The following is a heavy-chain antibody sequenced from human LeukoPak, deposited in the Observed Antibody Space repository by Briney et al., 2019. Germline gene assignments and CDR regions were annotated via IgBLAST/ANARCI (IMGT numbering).Heavy chain of an antibody. CDR1: GFTFSSYA. CDR3: CQGDAFDI. Sequence: PGGSLRLSCAASGFTFSSYAMHWVRQAPGKGLEWVAVISYDGSNKYYADSVKGRFTISRDNSKNTLYLQMNSLRAEDTAVYYCCQGDAFDIWGQGTMVTVSS. CDR2: ISYDGSNK. V-gene: IGHV3-30-3*01. J-gene: IGHJ3*02.